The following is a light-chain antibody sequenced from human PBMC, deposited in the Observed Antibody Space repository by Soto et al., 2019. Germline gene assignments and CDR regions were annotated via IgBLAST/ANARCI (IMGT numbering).Light chain of an antibody. CDR2: GAS. J-gene: IGKJ4*02. V-gene: IGKV3-15*01. CDR3: QQSNNWFPHA. CDR1: QSVISN. Sequence: EILMTQSLPTLSVSPGEGDPLSCRSSQSVISNVAWYQQKPCQAPRLLIYGASIGATGIPATFSVSGSGTEFTLAISSLQSVASAGSSRQQSNNWFPHAFRGGLEV.